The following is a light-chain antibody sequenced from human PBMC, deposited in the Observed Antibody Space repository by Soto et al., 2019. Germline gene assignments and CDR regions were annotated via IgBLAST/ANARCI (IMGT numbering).Light chain of an antibody. CDR2: DTS. Sequence: EVVLTQSPATLSLSPGERATLSCRASQTVNISVAWYQQKPGQAPRLLIYDTSNRAAGVPARFSGSGSGTDFTLTIDSLEPEDFAIYYCQQRYNWPPITFGQGTRLDI. J-gene: IGKJ5*01. CDR1: QTVNIS. CDR3: QQRYNWPPIT. V-gene: IGKV3-11*01.